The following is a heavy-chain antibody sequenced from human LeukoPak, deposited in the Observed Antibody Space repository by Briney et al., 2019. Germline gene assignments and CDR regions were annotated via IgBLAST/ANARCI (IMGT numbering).Heavy chain of an antibody. CDR3: ARGIAVAGTIDY. V-gene: IGHV1-2*02. Sequence: ASVKVSCKASGYTFTGYYMHWVRQAPGQGLEWMGWINPNSGGTNYAQKFQGRVTMTRDTSISTAYMELSRPRSDDTAVYYCARGIAVAGTIDYWGQGTLVTVSS. CDR2: INPNSGGT. D-gene: IGHD6-19*01. CDR1: GYTFTGYY. J-gene: IGHJ4*02.